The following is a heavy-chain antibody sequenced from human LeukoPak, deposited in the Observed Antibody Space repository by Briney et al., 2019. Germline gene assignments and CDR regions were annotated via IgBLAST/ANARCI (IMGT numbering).Heavy chain of an antibody. CDR1: GYTFTDYY. J-gene: IGHJ5*02. V-gene: IGHV1-69-2*01. Sequence: ASVKVSCKVSGYTFTDYYMHWVPQAPGKGLEWMGLVHPEDGETIYAEKFQGRVTITADTSTDTAYMELSSLRSEDTAVYYCATGDFWSGHTPSNWFDHWGQGTLVTVSS. CDR2: VHPEDGET. D-gene: IGHD3-3*01. CDR3: ATGDFWSGHTPSNWFDH.